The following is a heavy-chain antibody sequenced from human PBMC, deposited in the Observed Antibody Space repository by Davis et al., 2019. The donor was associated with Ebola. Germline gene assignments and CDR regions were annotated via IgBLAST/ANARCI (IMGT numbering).Heavy chain of an antibody. J-gene: IGHJ4*02. CDR2: ISGSGGST. D-gene: IGHD6-6*01. V-gene: IGHV3-23*01. CDR1: GFTFSSYW. Sequence: GESLKISCAASGFTFSSYWMSWVRQAPGKGLEWVSAISGSGGSTYYADSVKGRFTISRDNSKNTLYLQMSSLRAEDTAVYYCVKGPRVYSSSSLVYWGQGTLVTVSS. CDR3: VKGPRVYSSSSLVY.